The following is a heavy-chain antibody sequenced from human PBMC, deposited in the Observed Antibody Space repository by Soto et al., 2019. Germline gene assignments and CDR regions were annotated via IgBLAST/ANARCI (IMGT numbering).Heavy chain of an antibody. V-gene: IGHV4-39*01. D-gene: IGHD3-9*01. CDR1: DDSINSDKYY. J-gene: IGHJ4*02. Sequence: SETLSLTCSVPDDSINSDKYYWGWIRQPPGKGLEWIGSIYYRGNAYYNPSLQTRFTISLDKSKSQFSLKLNSVTAADSAVYFCARLEGLATISYYFDFWGPGALVTVSS. CDR3: ARLEGLATISYYFDF. CDR2: IYYRGNA.